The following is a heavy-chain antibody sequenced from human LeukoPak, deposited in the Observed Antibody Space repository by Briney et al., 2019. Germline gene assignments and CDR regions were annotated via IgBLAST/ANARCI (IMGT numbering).Heavy chain of an antibody. CDR3: ARVTAVASALSY. V-gene: IGHV1-18*01. J-gene: IGHJ4*01. D-gene: IGHD6-19*01. CDR1: GYTFNTYG. CDR2: ITTYNGDT. Sequence: ASVKVSCKASGYTFNTYGVAWVRQAPGQGLEWLGWITTYNGDTNYVEHLQGRVTMTTDTSTSTAYMELRSLRSADTAMYYCARVTAVASALSYWGQGALVTVSS.